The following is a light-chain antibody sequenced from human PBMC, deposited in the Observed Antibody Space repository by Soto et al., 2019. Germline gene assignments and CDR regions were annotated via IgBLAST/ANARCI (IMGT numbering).Light chain of an antibody. CDR2: EVS. CDR1: SSDVGGYNY. Sequence: QSALTQPPSASGSPGQSVTISCTGTSSDVGGYNYVSWYQQHPGIAPKLMIYEVSERPSGVPDRFSGSKSGNTASLTVSGLQAEDEADYYCSSYAGSNNLVFGGGTKLTVL. J-gene: IGLJ3*02. V-gene: IGLV2-8*01. CDR3: SSYAGSNNLV.